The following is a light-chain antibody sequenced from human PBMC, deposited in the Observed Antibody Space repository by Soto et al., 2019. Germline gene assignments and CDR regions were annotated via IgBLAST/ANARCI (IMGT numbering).Light chain of an antibody. CDR3: SSYTSSSTLGV. CDR1: SSDVGGYNY. V-gene: IGLV2-14*01. Sequence: QSALTQPASVSGSPGQSITISCTGTSSDVGGYNYVSWYQQHAGKAPKLMIYDVSNRPSGVSNRFSGSKSGNTASLTISGLQAEDEADYYCSSYTSSSTLGVFGGGTKVTVL. J-gene: IGLJ2*01. CDR2: DVS.